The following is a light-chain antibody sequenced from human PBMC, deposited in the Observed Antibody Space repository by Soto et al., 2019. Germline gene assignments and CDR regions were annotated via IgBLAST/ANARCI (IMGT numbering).Light chain of an antibody. CDR1: SSDVGSYNL. V-gene: IGLV2-23*02. CDR2: EVS. J-gene: IGLJ1*01. Sequence: QSALTQPASVSGSPGQSITISCTGTSSDVGSYNLVSWYQQHPGKAPKLMIYEVSKRPSGVSNRFSGSKSGNTASLTISGLQAEDEAYYYCCSYAGSSTFYVFGTGTQLTVL. CDR3: CSYAGSSTFYV.